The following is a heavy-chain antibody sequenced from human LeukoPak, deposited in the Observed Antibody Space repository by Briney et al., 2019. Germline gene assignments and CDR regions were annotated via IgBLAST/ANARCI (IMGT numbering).Heavy chain of an antibody. CDR3: ARVDTAMGQAYYYGMDV. V-gene: IGHV3-23*01. CDR1: GFTFSSYA. D-gene: IGHD5-18*01. Sequence: GGSLRLSCAASGFTFSSYAMSWVRQAPGKGLEWVSAISGSGGSTYYADSVKGRFTISRDNAKNSLYLQMNSLRAEDTALYYCARVDTAMGQAYYYGMDVWGQGTTVTVSS. CDR2: ISGSGGST. J-gene: IGHJ6*02.